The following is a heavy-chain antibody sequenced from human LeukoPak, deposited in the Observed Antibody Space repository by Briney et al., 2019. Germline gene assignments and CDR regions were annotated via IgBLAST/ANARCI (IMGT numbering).Heavy chain of an antibody. D-gene: IGHD6-19*01. V-gene: IGHV4-4*08. Sequence: SETLSLTCTVSGGSISSYYWSWIRQPPGKGLEWIGYIYPSGSTNYNPSLKSRVTISVDTSKNQFSLNLISVTAADTAVYYCARASSYTGHLGWWGQGTLVTVSS. CDR1: GGSISSYY. J-gene: IGHJ4*02. CDR3: ARASSYTGHLGW. CDR2: IYPSGST.